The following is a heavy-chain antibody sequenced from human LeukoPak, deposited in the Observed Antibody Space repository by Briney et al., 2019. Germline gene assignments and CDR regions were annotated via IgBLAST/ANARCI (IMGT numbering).Heavy chain of an antibody. CDR3: ARAVADYAHWYFDL. CDR2: IYYSGST. D-gene: IGHD4-17*01. V-gene: IGHV4-59*01. J-gene: IGHJ2*01. CDR1: GGSISSYY. Sequence: SETLSLTCTVSGGSISSYYWSWIRQPPGKGLEWIGYIYYSGSTNYNPSLKSRVTISVDTSKNQFSLKLSSVTAADTAVYYYARAVADYAHWYFDLWGRGTLVTVSS.